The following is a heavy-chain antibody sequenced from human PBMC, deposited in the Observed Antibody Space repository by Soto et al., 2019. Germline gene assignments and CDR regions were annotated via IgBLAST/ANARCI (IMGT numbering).Heavy chain of an antibody. CDR3: ARGSGYFYNRRRDKLIDD. CDR2: LYYSGST. V-gene: IGHV4-31*03. D-gene: IGHD3-22*01. CDR1: GGSISSGGYY. Sequence: QVQLQESGPGLVKPSQTLSLTCTVSGGSISSGGYYWSWIRQHPGKGLAWIGYLYYSGSTYYNPDLTCRITISVATSKNQCSLKLSSVTATDTAVYYWARGSGYFYNRRRDKLIDDWGQGILVSVSS. J-gene: IGHJ4*02.